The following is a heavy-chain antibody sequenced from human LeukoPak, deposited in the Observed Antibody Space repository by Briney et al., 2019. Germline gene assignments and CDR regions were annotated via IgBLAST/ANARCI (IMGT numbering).Heavy chain of an antibody. D-gene: IGHD6-13*01. Sequence: GGSLRLSCAASGFTVSSNSMSWVRQTPGKGLEWVSSISSSSSYIYYADSVKGRFTISRDNAKNSLYLQMNSLRAEDTAVYYCARVPYSSSSDQFDYWGQGTLVTVSS. J-gene: IGHJ4*02. CDR2: ISSSSSYI. CDR1: GFTVSSNS. CDR3: ARVPYSSSSDQFDY. V-gene: IGHV3-21*01.